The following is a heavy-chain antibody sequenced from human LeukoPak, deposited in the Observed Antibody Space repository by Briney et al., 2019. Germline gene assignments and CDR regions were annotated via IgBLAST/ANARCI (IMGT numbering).Heavy chain of an antibody. D-gene: IGHD5-18*01. CDR1: GFTFSSYA. V-gene: IGHV3-30*04. CDR3: ARDPGNSYGLGYFDD. Sequence: GRSLRLSCAASGFTFSSYAMHWVRQAPGKGLEGVAVISYDGSNKYYADSVKGRFTISRDNSKNTLYLQMNSLRAEDTAVYYCARDPGNSYGLGYFDDWGQGTLVTVSS. CDR2: ISYDGSNK. J-gene: IGHJ4*02.